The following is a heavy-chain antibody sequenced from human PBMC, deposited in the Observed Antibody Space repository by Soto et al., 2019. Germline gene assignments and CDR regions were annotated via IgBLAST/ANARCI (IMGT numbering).Heavy chain of an antibody. CDR2: IYNSGST. Sequence: QVQLQEPGPGLVEPSQTLSLTCTVSGASVRSDYYYWRWIRQHPGRGLEWIGHIYNSGSTYSNPSLKSRVTVSLDTSKNQFSLKLSSVTAADTAVYYCARGPSADKVDYWGQGTLVTVSS. V-gene: IGHV4-30-4*01. D-gene: IGHD3-3*01. CDR3: ARGPSADKVDY. CDR1: GASVRSDYYY. J-gene: IGHJ4*02.